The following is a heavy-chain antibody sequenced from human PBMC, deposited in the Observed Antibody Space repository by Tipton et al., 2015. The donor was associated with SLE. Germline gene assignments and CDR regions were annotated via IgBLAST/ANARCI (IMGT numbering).Heavy chain of an antibody. CDR2: IYSGGST. J-gene: IGHJ6*02. Sequence: GSLRLSCATSGFSVSNNYMSWVRQAPGKGLEWVSVIYSGGSTHYTDSVKGRFTISRDNSKNTLYLQMNSLRAEDTAVYYCAGELLPRWGMDVWGQGTTVTVSS. CDR1: GFSVSNNY. CDR3: AGELLPRWGMDV. V-gene: IGHV3-66*02. D-gene: IGHD1-26*01.